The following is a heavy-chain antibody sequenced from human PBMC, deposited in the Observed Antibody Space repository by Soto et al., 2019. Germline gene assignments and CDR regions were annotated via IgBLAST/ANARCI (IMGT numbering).Heavy chain of an antibody. CDR2: IYPGDSDT. D-gene: IGHD6-19*01. V-gene: IGHV5-51*01. J-gene: IGHJ4*02. CDR3: VRQMYDSIGIISDI. Sequence: LGESLKISCMGSGYKVSTWHNFTSYWIAWVRQMPGEGLEWMGIIYPGDSDTRYSPSFQGQVTISADKSINSVYLQWSSLKASDTAMYYCVRQMYDSIGIISDIWGRGTLVTVSS. CDR1: GYKVSTWHNFTSYW.